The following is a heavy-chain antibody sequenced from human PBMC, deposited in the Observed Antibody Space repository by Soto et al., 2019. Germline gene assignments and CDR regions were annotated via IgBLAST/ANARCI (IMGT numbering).Heavy chain of an antibody. D-gene: IGHD2-15*01. CDR2: IYYSGST. V-gene: IGHV4-59*12. J-gene: IGHJ5*02. CDR1: GDSISNYY. Sequence: PSETLSLTCSVSGDSISNYYWNWIRQSPGKGLEWIGYIYYSGSTNYNPSLKSRVTISVDTSKNQFSLSLISVTAADTAVYYCARDPGYCSGGRCYVGWFDPWGPGILVTVS. CDR3: ARDPGYCSGGRCYVGWFDP.